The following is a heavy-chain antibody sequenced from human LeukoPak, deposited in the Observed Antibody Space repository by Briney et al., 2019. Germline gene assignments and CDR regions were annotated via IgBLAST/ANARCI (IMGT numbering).Heavy chain of an antibody. J-gene: IGHJ6*02. Sequence: GGSLRLSCAASGFTVSSNHISWVRQAPGKGLEWVSVIYSSGNTYYIDSVKGRFTISRDNSKNTLYLQMSSLRAEDTAVYYCAKDRSDSRSWYCVDVWGPGTTVTVSS. CDR1: GFTVSSNH. CDR3: AKDRSDSRSWYCVDV. D-gene: IGHD4-11*01. CDR2: IYSSGNT. V-gene: IGHV3-66*01.